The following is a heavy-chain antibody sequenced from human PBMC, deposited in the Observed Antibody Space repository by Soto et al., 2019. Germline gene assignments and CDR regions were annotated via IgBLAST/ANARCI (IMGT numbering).Heavy chain of an antibody. CDR3: ARWDGYNHDAFDI. J-gene: IGHJ3*02. Sequence: ASVKVSCKASGYTFTSYAMHWVRQSPGQRLEWMGRINAGNGNTKYSQKFQGRVTITRDTSASTAYMELSSLRSEDTAVYYCARWDGYNHDAFDIWGQGTMVTVSS. CDR2: INAGNGNT. V-gene: IGHV1-3*01. CDR1: GYTFTSYA. D-gene: IGHD5-12*01.